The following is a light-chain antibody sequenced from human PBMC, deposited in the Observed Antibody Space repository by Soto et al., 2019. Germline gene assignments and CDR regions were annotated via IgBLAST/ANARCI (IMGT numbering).Light chain of an antibody. Sequence: QSVPTQPPSASGSPGQSVTISCTGTSSDVGGYNFVSWYQQHPGKVPKPMIYEVSKRPSGVPDRFSGSKSGNTASLTVSGLQAEDEADYYCCSFGGGNKVLFGGGTKLTVL. CDR2: EVS. CDR1: SSDVGGYNF. V-gene: IGLV2-8*01. J-gene: IGLJ3*02. CDR3: CSFGGGNKVL.